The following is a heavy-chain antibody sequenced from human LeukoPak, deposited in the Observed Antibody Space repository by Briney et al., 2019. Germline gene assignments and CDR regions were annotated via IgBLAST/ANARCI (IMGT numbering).Heavy chain of an antibody. Sequence: SETLSLTCTVSGGSISSDTYYWSWIRQPAGRGLEWIGRIYSSGSANYNPSLKSRVTISVDTSKNQFSLKLSSVTAADTAVYYCAREPRGRRHIVVVIANDAFDIWGQGTMVTVSS. J-gene: IGHJ3*02. CDR1: GGSISSDTYY. D-gene: IGHD2-21*01. V-gene: IGHV4-61*02. CDR3: AREPRGRRHIVVVIANDAFDI. CDR2: IYSSGSA.